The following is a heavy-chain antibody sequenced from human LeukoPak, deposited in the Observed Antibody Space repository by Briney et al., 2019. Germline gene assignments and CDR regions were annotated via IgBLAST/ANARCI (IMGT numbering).Heavy chain of an antibody. CDR2: INPNSGGT. CDR3: ARGHYDSRGYYHIDY. Sequence: ASVKVSCKASGYTFTGYYLHWVRQAPGQGLEWMGWINPNSGGTNYAQKFQGRVTVTRDTSISTAYMELSRLRSDDTAVYYCARGHYDSRGYYHIDYWGQGTLVTVSS. D-gene: IGHD3-22*01. CDR1: GYTFTGYY. J-gene: IGHJ4*02. V-gene: IGHV1-2*02.